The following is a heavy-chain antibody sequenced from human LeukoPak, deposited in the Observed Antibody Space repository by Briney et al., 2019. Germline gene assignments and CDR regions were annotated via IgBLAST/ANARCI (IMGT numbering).Heavy chain of an antibody. J-gene: IGHJ4*02. CDR2: ISSSSSYI. CDR1: GFTFSTYS. D-gene: IGHD1-26*01. CDR3: GKDRVGAILFFVY. Sequence: GGSLRLSCAASGFTFSTYSMNWVRQAPGKGLEWVSSISSSSSYIYCADSLKGRFTISRDNSKNTLYLEMSSLRAEDTAIYYCGKDRVGAILFFVYWGQGSLVTVSS. V-gene: IGHV3-21*04.